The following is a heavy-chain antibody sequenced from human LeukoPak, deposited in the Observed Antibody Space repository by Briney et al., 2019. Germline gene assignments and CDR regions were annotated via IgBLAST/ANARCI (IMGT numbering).Heavy chain of an antibody. D-gene: IGHD3-3*01. J-gene: IGHJ6*02. CDR1: GFTFRVYA. V-gene: IGHV3-33*01. CDR2: IGSDENDT. Sequence: GGSPRLSCAASGFTFRVYAMHWVRQTPGKGLEWVAVIGSDENDTHNADSGKGRFTISRDKSKNTVYLQMNRLRVEDTALYYCARGAEFWDAQPDYYSGVDVWGQGTTVTVSS. CDR3: ARGAEFWDAQPDYYSGVDV.